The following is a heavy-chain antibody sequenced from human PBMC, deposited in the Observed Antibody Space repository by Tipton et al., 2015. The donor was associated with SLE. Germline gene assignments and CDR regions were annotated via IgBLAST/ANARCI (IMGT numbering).Heavy chain of an antibody. J-gene: IGHJ3*02. D-gene: IGHD1-26*01. Sequence: SLRLSCAASGFTLRNYWMNWVRQAPGKGLEWVATMNPDGSKIWHVDSVKGRFSISRDFAENSLFLQMTSLRAEDTAVYYCGGELLGAFDIWGQGTMVTVSS. CDR3: GGELLGAFDI. CDR1: GFTLRNYW. V-gene: IGHV3-7*01. CDR2: MNPDGSKI.